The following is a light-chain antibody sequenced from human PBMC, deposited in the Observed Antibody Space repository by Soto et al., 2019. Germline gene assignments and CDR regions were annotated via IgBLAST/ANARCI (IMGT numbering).Light chain of an antibody. CDR2: AAS. J-gene: IGKJ4*01. CDR3: QQVKTYPLT. Sequence: DIQLTQSPSFLSASVGDRVTITCRASQDISSHLAWYQQKPGKAPKLLIYAASTLQSGIPSGFGGSGSGTEFTLTITSLQPEDFANYYCQQVKTYPLTFGGGTKVEIK. CDR1: QDISSH. V-gene: IGKV1-9*01.